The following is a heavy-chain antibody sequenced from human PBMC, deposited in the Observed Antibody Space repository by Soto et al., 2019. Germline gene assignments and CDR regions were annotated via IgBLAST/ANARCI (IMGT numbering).Heavy chain of an antibody. CDR3: ARDRRGYDNEAYFFDY. CDR1: GFIFGNYD. J-gene: IGHJ4*02. CDR2: IGSGGDT. Sequence: EVQLVDSGGGLVQPGGSLRLSCVGSGFIFGNYDMHWVRQGSGERLEWVAVIGSGGDTYSADSVKGRFTISRDNAENSLYLQLNRLRAEDTAVYYCARDRRGYDNEAYFFDYWGQGTLVTVSS. V-gene: IGHV3-13*01. D-gene: IGHD1-1*01.